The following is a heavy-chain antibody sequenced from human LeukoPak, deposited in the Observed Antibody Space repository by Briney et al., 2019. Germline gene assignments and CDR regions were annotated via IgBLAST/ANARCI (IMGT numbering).Heavy chain of an antibody. CDR1: GFTFTTYA. D-gene: IGHD2-15*01. CDR3: AKDLLGRGRLSDL. CDR2: ISGGST. Sequence: QPGGSLRLSCAASGFTFTTYAMNWVRQAPGKGLEWVSSISGGSTYYADSVKGRFSISGDKSKNTVYLQINSLRAEDTALYYCAKDLLGRGRLSDLWGRGTLVTVSS. V-gene: IGHV3-23*01. J-gene: IGHJ2*01.